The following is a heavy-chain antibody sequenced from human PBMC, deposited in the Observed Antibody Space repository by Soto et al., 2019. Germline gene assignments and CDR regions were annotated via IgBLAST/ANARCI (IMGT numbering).Heavy chain of an antibody. CDR2: INHSGST. J-gene: IGHJ6*02. Sequence: SETLSLTCAVYGGSFSGYYWSWIRQPPGKGLEWIGEINHSGSTNYNPSLKSRVTISVDTSKNQFSLKLSSVTAADTAVYYCARGEYCSSTSCPYYYYGMDVWGQGTTVTVSS. CDR3: ARGEYCSSTSCPYYYYGMDV. D-gene: IGHD2-2*01. V-gene: IGHV4-34*01. CDR1: GGSFSGYY.